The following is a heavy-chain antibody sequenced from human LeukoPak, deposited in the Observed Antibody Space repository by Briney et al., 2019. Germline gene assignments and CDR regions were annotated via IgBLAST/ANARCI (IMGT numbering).Heavy chain of an antibody. Sequence: SETLSLTCTVSGGSISSYYWSWMRQPPGKGLEGIGYIYYSGSTYYNPSLKGRGTISVDTAKNQFSLKLSSATAADTAVYYCAREPIFGGYYYYYGMDVWGQGTTVTVSS. CDR1: GGSISSYY. J-gene: IGHJ6*02. D-gene: IGHD3-3*01. CDR2: IYYSGST. CDR3: AREPIFGGYYYYYGMDV. V-gene: IGHV4-59*01.